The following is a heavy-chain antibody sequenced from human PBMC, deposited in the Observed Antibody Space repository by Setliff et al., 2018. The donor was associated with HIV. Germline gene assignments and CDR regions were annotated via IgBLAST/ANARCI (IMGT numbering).Heavy chain of an antibody. CDR3: ARVQMAYAAFDV. V-gene: IGHV4-59*01. CDR1: GGSISTYY. CDR2: IYFTGSS. D-gene: IGHD4-17*01. J-gene: IGHJ3*01. Sequence: SETLSLTCTVSGGSISTYYWSWIRQPPGKGLEWIESIYFTGSSDNNPSLKSRVTLSVDTSKHQFSLKLSSVTAADTAVYYCARVQMAYAAFDVWGQGTMVTVS.